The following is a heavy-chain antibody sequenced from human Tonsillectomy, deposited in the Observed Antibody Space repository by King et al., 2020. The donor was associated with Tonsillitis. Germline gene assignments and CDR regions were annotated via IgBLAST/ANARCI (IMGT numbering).Heavy chain of an antibody. CDR1: GYSFTSYW. CDR3: ATSDPLNWFDP. J-gene: IGHJ5*02. V-gene: IGHV5-10-1*03. CDR2: IDPSDTYT. Sequence: VQLVESGAEVKKPGESLRISCKGSGYSFTSYWISWVRQMPGKGLEWVGRIDPSDTYTNYSASFQGHVTISADKSKSNAYLQRSSLKASDTAMYYCATSDPLNWFDPCGQGTLVTVSS.